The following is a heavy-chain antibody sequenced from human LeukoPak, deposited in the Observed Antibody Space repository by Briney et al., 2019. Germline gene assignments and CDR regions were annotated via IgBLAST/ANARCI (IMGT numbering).Heavy chain of an antibody. CDR1: GFAFSSYA. Sequence: GGSLRLSCAASGFAFSSYAMIWVRQAPGKGLEWVSSISGGGSNTYYADSVKGRFTISRDQSKNTLYVQMNSLRAEDTAIYYCAKSAGDYCYYYMDVWGKGTTVTVSS. J-gene: IGHJ6*03. V-gene: IGHV3-23*01. CDR2: ISGGGSNT. D-gene: IGHD3-10*01. CDR3: AKSAGDYCYYYMDV.